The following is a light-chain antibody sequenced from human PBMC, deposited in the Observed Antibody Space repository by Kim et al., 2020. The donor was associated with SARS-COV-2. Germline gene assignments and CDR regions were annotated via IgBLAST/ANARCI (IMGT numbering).Light chain of an antibody. Sequence: SSELTQDPAVSVALGQTVRITCQGDSLRSYYATWYQQKPRQAPLLVIFGRNNRPSGIADRFSGSTSGNTASLTISGAQAEDEADFYCQSRDSVGNVVFGGGTKVTVL. V-gene: IGLV3-19*01. J-gene: IGLJ2*01. CDR2: GRN. CDR3: QSRDSVGNVV. CDR1: SLRSYY.